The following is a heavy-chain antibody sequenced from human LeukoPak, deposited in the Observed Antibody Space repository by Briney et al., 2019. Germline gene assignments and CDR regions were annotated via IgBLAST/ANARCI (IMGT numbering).Heavy chain of an antibody. J-gene: IGHJ4*02. V-gene: IGHV3-53*01. CDR3: ARDGSARSLGN. CDR2: IDNGGNT. CDR1: GFSVSSNY. Sequence: GGCLRLSCAASGFSVSSNYMSWVRQAPGKRLEWASVIDNGGNTYYADSVKGRFTISRDNSKNTLYLQMNSLRAEDTAVYYCARDGSARSLGNWGQGTLVSVS. D-gene: IGHD6-6*01.